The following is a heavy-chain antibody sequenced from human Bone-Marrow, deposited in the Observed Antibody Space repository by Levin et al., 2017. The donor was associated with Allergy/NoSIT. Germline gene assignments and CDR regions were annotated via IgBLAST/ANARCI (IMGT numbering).Heavy chain of an antibody. V-gene: IGHV3-11*01. J-gene: IGHJ4*02. Sequence: RPGGSLRLSCAASGFTFSDYYMSWIRQVPGKGLEWISYISSTGSVVNYADSVKGRFTISRDNDKNSLFLQMNSLRADDTAVYYCARAGGIYYFGAGHYTDNWGQGTLVTVSS. D-gene: IGHD3-10*01. CDR1: GFTFSDYY. CDR2: ISSTGSVV. CDR3: ARAGGIYYFGAGHYTDN.